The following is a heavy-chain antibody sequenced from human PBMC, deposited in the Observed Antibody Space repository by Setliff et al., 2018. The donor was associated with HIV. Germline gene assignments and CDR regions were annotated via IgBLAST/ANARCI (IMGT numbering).Heavy chain of an antibody. D-gene: IGHD3-10*01. CDR3: ARQITMVRGVYQPYYYYYMDV. V-gene: IGHV4-61*02. CDR1: GGSISSGSYY. Sequence: SETLSLTCTVSGGSISSGSYYWSWIRQPAGKGLEWIGLIYTSGRTNYNPSLKSRVKISVDTSKNQFSLDLSSVTAADTAVYYCARQITMVRGVYQPYYYYYMDVWGKGTTVTVSS. CDR2: IYTSGRT. J-gene: IGHJ6*03.